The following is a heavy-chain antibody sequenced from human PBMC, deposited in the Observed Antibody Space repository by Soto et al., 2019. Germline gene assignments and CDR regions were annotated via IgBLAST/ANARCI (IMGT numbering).Heavy chain of an antibody. CDR1: SGSFSAYY. J-gene: IGHJ6*02. V-gene: IGHV4-34*01. Sequence: SETLSLTCAVSSGSFSAYYWSWIRQSPGKGLEWIGEINHSGSTNYNPSLKSRVTITVDTSKNHFSLKLSFVTAADTAVYFCAGVRDPYGMDVWGQGTTVTVSS. D-gene: IGHD2-21*01. CDR3: AGVRDPYGMDV. CDR2: INHSGST.